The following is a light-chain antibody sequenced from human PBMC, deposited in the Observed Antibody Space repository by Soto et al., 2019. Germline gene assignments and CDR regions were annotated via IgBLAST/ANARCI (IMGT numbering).Light chain of an antibody. CDR2: DVF. CDR1: SSDIGGFDY. CDR3: ASCTEIGTGV. V-gene: IGLV2-14*03. J-gene: IGLJ3*02. Sequence: QSALTQPASVSGSPGQSITISCTGTSSDIGGFDYVSWYQQHPGKAPKLMIYDVFNRPSGVSNRFSGSKSGNTASLTISGLQAEDESDYNCASCTEIGTGVFGGGTKLTVL.